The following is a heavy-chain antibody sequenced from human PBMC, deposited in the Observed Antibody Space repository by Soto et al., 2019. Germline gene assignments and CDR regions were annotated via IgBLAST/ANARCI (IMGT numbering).Heavy chain of an antibody. V-gene: IGHV3-11*01. J-gene: IGHJ5*02. CDR3: TRDPRLADL. Sequence: WILQAPGKGLECVSYIGNSGSPIVYADSVKGRFTASRDNAKNSLYLQMNSLTVEATAVYYYTRDPRLADLWGQGTLVTVSS. CDR2: IGNSGSPI.